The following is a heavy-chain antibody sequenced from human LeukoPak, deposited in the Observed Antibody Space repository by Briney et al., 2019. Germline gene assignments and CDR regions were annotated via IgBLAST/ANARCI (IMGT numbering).Heavy chain of an antibody. CDR2: INTDGSST. CDR1: GFIFSQFW. D-gene: IGHD3-10*01. Sequence: GGSLRLSCAGSGFIFSQFWMQWVRQVPGKGLVWVSRINTDGSSTYYADSVKGRFTISRDNAKNTLYLQMNSLRAEDTAVYYCARDLYGPGYGGQGTLVTVSS. CDR3: ARDLYGPGY. V-gene: IGHV3-74*01. J-gene: IGHJ4*02.